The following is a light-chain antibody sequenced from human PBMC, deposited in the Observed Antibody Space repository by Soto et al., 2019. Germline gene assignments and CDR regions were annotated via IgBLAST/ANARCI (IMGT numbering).Light chain of an antibody. CDR3: QQRSSWPPT. J-gene: IGKJ1*01. V-gene: IGKV3-11*01. CDR2: DTS. Sequence: VLTQSPATPSLSPGERATLSCMSSRSVSSYLAWYQQKPGQPPRLLIYDTSNRATDIPARFSGSGSGTDFTLTISSLEPEDFAFYYCQQRSSWPPTFGQGTKVE. CDR1: RSVSSY.